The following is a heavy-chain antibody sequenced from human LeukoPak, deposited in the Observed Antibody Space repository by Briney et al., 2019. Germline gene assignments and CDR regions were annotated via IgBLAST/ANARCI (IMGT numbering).Heavy chain of an antibody. CDR3: ARGRDGYNLVDAFDI. CDR1: GFTFDDYG. D-gene: IGHD5-24*01. V-gene: IGHV3-20*04. Sequence: RPGGSLRLSCAASGFTFDDYGMSWVRQAPGKGLEWVSAINWNGGSTGYADSVKGRFTISRDNAKNSLYLQMSSLRAEDTALYYCARGRDGYNLVDAFDIWGQGIMVTVSS. J-gene: IGHJ3*02. CDR2: INWNGGST.